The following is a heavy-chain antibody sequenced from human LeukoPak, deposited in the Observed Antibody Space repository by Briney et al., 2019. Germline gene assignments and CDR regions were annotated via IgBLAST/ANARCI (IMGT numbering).Heavy chain of an antibody. CDR1: GGSISSYY. Sequence: TSETLSLTCTVSGGSISSYYWSWIRQPPGKGLEWIGYIYYSGSTNYNPSLKSRVTISVDTSKNQFSLKLSSVTAADTAVYYCARRLYCSGGSCPIPYYYYYMDVWGKGTTVTVSS. CDR2: IYYSGST. D-gene: IGHD2-15*01. J-gene: IGHJ6*03. V-gene: IGHV4-59*01. CDR3: ARRLYCSGGSCPIPYYYYYMDV.